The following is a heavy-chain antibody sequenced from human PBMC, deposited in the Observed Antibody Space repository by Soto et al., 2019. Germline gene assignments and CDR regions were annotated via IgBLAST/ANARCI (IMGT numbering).Heavy chain of an antibody. J-gene: IGHJ4*02. CDR1: GFTFSNFD. V-gene: IGHV3-48*01. Sequence: EVQLVLSGGGLVQPGGYLRLSCDAHGFTFSNFDLNWVRQAPGKGLEWDSHNRSSSITIYYGESVKGRFTISRDNAKNSLYLQMSSLKGEDTAVYYCAPSFITTIGTTAWGQGTLVTVSS. D-gene: IGHD1-1*01. CDR2: NRSSSITI. CDR3: APSFITTIGTTA.